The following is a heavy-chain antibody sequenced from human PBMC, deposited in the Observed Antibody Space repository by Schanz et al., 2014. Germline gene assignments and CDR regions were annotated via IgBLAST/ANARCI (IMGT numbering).Heavy chain of an antibody. J-gene: IGHJ4*02. D-gene: IGHD3-10*02. CDR1: GFTFSNHA. CDR2: IGGSGDST. CDR3: VNYVRSLPAKDC. Sequence: HSCAASGFTFSNHALSWVRQAPGKGLEWVSGIGGSGDSTHYADSVKGRFIISRDNSKSTLYLQVNSRRVEDTAVHDGVNYVRSLPAKDCWGQGTLVTVFS. V-gene: IGHV3-23*01.